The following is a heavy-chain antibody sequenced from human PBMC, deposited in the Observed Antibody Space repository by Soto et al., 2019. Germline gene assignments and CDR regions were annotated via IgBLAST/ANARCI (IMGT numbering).Heavy chain of an antibody. J-gene: IGHJ4*02. CDR3: ASYSSGWGAWNNKLGYYFDS. D-gene: IGHD6-19*01. CDR2: IYYSGST. CDR1: GCSISSYY. V-gene: IGHV4-59*01. Sequence: PXETLYLTCTVSGCSISSYYWSWIRQPPGKGLEWIGYIYYSGSTNYNPSLKSRVTISVDTSKNQFSLKLSSVTAADTAVYYRASYSSGWGAWNNKLGYYFDSWGQGALVTVSS.